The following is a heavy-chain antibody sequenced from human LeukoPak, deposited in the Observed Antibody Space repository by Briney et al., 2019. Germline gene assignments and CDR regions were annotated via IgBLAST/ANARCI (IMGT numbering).Heavy chain of an antibody. Sequence: SETLSLTCTVSGGSISSYYWSWIRQPPGNGLEWIGYIYYSGSTNYNPSLKSRVTISVDTSKNQFSLKLSSVTAADTAVYYCARSITIFGVVQGAFDIWGQGTMVTVSS. CDR3: ARSITIFGVVQGAFDI. CDR1: GGSISSYY. V-gene: IGHV4-59*01. CDR2: IYYSGST. J-gene: IGHJ3*02. D-gene: IGHD3-3*01.